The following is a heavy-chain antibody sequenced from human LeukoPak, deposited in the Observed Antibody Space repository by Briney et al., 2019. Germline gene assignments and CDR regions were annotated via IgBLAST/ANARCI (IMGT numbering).Heavy chain of an antibody. D-gene: IGHD2-15*01. Sequence: SETLSLTCTVSGGSISSYYWSWIRQPPGKGLEWIGYIYTSGSTNYNPPLKSRVTMSVDTSKNQFSLKLSSVTAADTAVYYCARRSFYYFDYWGQGTLVTVSS. J-gene: IGHJ4*02. CDR3: ARRSFYYFDY. CDR1: GGSISSYY. CDR2: IYTSGST. V-gene: IGHV4-4*09.